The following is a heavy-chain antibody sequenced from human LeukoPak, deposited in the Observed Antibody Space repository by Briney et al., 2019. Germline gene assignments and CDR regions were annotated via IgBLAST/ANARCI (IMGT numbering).Heavy chain of an antibody. D-gene: IGHD2-2*01. CDR3: ARDALHCSSTSCSSA. Sequence: GGSLRLSCAASGFTFSSYSMNWVRQAPGKGLEWVSSISSSSSYIYYVDSVKGRFTISRDNAKNSLYLQMNSLRAEDTAVYYCARDALHCSSTSCSSAWGQGTLVTVSS. J-gene: IGHJ4*02. CDR1: GFTFSSYS. CDR2: ISSSSSYI. V-gene: IGHV3-21*01.